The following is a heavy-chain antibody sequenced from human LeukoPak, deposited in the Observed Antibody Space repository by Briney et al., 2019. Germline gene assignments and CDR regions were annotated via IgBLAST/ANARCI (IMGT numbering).Heavy chain of an antibody. J-gene: IGHJ4*02. CDR1: GGSISSYY. Sequence: SETLSLTCTVSGGSISSYYWSWIRQPPGKGLEWIGFIFYSGTTNYNPSLKSRVTISVDTSKNQFSLKLSAVTAADTAVYYCARGGWNKFDYWGQGTLVTVSS. CDR3: ARGGWNKFDY. CDR2: IFYSGTT. D-gene: IGHD3-22*01. V-gene: IGHV4-59*01.